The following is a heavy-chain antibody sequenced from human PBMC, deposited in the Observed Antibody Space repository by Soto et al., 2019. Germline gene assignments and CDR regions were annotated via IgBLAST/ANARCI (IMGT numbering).Heavy chain of an antibody. Sequence: GESLKISCKGSGFSFTSYWIGWVRQMPGKGLEWMGIIYPGDSDTRYSPSFQGQVTISADKSISTAYLQWSSLKASDTAMYYCARQWYDSSGYYYFDYWGQGTLVTVSS. CDR1: GFSFTSYW. J-gene: IGHJ4*02. CDR3: ARQWYDSSGYYYFDY. D-gene: IGHD3-22*01. CDR2: IYPGDSDT. V-gene: IGHV5-51*01.